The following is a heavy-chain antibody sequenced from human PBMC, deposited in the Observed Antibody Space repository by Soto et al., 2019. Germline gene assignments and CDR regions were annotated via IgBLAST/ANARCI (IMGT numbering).Heavy chain of an antibody. CDR3: ARGSTTEKVDS. Sequence: SETKSVTCSVSGANILNRGYFCIFIRQSPEKGLEWIGHIHNSGSPYNNPSPRSRVTISADTSMNQFSLALTSVTAADTAIYYCARGSTTEKVDSWGQGILVTVSS. V-gene: IGHV4-30-4*01. CDR2: IHNSGSP. J-gene: IGHJ4*02. CDR1: GANILNRGYF.